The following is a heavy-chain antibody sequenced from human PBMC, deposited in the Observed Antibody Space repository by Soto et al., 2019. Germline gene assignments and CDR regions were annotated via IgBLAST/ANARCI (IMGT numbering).Heavy chain of an antibody. D-gene: IGHD3-10*01. Sequence: PSETLSLTCAVYCGSFSGYYWSWIRQPPGKGLEWIGEINHSGSTNYNPSLKSRVTISVDTSKNQFSLKLSSVTAADTAVYYCARGTTMVREVIITYYYYGMDVWGQGTTVT. J-gene: IGHJ6*02. CDR2: INHSGST. CDR3: ARGTTMVREVIITYYYYGMDV. V-gene: IGHV4-34*01. CDR1: CGSFSGYY.